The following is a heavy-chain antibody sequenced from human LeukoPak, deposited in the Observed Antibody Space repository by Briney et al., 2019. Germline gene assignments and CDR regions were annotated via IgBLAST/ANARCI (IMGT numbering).Heavy chain of an antibody. J-gene: IGHJ4*02. D-gene: IGHD5-24*01. CDR1: GFTVNSNY. Sequence: GGSLRLSCAASGFTVNSNYMNWVRQAPGKGLEWVSYISSSGSTIYYADSVKGRFTISRDNAKNSLYLQMNSLRAEDTAVYYCARGKSEMAYDYWGQGTLVTVSS. V-gene: IGHV3-11*01. CDR3: ARGKSEMAYDY. CDR2: ISSSGSTI.